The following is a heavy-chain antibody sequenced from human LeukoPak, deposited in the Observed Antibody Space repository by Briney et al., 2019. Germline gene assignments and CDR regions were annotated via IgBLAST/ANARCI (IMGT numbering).Heavy chain of an antibody. CDR3: APGTQPHRPSQLDY. J-gene: IGHJ4*02. CDR1: GYPFTSFY. D-gene: IGHD1-14*01. CDR2: INPSGSSS. Sequence: ASVKVSCKTSGYPFTSFYMHWVRQAPGQGLEYMGFINPSGSSSNFAHQFQGRLTMTRDTSTTTVYMELSGLTYEDSPVYYCAPGTQPHRPSQLDYWGQGTLVTVSS. V-gene: IGHV1-46*01.